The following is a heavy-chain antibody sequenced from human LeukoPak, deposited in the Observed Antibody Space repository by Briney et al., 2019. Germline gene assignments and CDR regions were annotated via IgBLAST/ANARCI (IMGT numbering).Heavy chain of an antibody. CDR2: INRRGHT. V-gene: IGHV3-43*01. CDR3: AKEGGYDPYYYYYMDV. CDR1: GFTFDRFT. D-gene: IGHD5-12*01. Sequence: QTGGSLRLSCAASGFTFDRFTIHWVRQTPGKGLEWVSLINRRGHTFYADSVKGRFTISRDNSRNSVFLQMNSLRPEDTALYYCAKEGGYDPYYYYYMDVWGKGTTVTVSS. J-gene: IGHJ6*03.